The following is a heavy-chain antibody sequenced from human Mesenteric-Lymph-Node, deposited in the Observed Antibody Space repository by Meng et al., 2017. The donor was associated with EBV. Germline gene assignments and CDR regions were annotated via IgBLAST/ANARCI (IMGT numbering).Heavy chain of an antibody. CDR1: GGSISSGGYS. Sequence: QRQQLEAGPGLVTPSDPLSLTCTDSGGSISSGGYSWSWIRETPGKGLEWIEYIYHSGCPTYHPTLKSRVTISVDRSMNQFSLHLTSMTAADTAVYYCARRGIAEGFDFWGQGTLVTVSS. CDR2: IYHSGCP. V-gene: IGHV4-30-2*01. J-gene: IGHJ4*02. CDR3: ARRGIAEGFDF.